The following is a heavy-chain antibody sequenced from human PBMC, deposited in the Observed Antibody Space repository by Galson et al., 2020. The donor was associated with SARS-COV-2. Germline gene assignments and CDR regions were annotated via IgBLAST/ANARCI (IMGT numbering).Heavy chain of an antibody. CDR1: GAPISSVQNY. V-gene: IGHV4-31*03. CDR3: ASIYYPRRGDNGFDP. CDR2: IYKSENT. Sequence: SETLSLTCSVSGAPISSVQNYWTWIRHHPGEGLEWIGYIYKSENTYFNPSLKSRVTISVDTSKNQFSLRLTSVTAADTAMYYCASIYYPRRGDNGFDPWGQGIPVTVSS. D-gene: IGHD3-10*01. J-gene: IGHJ5*02.